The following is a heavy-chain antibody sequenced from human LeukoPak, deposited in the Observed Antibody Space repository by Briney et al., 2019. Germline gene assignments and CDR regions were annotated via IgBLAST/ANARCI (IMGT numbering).Heavy chain of an antibody. D-gene: IGHD2-2*02. CDR3: ARPARYCSSTSCYTFDY. J-gene: IGHJ4*02. Sequence: SETLSLTCTVSGGSISSYYWSWIRQPPGKGLEWIGYIYYSGSTNYNPSLKSRVTISVDTSKNQFSLKLSSVTAADTAVYYCARPARYCSSTSCYTFDYWGQGTLVTVSS. CDR2: IYYSGST. V-gene: IGHV4-59*08. CDR1: GGSISSYY.